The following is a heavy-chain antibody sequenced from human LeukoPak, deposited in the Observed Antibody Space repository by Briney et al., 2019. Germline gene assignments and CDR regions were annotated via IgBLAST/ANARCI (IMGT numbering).Heavy chain of an antibody. J-gene: IGHJ3*02. V-gene: IGHV1-3*01. D-gene: IGHD1-26*01. CDR1: GYTFTTYA. Sequence: ASVTVSCMASGYTFTTYAMHWVRQAPGQGLEGVGWINADSTNRKYSQKFQGRITITRDTSASTAYMELSSLRSEDTAVYYCARNGIGGATRAFDIWGQGTMVTVSS. CDR2: INADSTNR. CDR3: ARNGIGGATRAFDI.